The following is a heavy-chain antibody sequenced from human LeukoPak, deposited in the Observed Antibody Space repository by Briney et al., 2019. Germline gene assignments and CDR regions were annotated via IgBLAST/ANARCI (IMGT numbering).Heavy chain of an antibody. D-gene: IGHD3-22*01. Sequence: ASVKVSCKASGYTFTGYYMHWVRQAPGQGLEWMGWINPNSGGTNYAQKFQGRVTMTRDTSISTAYMELSSLRSEDTAVYYCARGLRDSSGREYFQDRGQGTLVTVSS. V-gene: IGHV1-2*02. J-gene: IGHJ1*01. CDR2: INPNSGGT. CDR3: ARGLRDSSGREYFQD. CDR1: GYTFTGYY.